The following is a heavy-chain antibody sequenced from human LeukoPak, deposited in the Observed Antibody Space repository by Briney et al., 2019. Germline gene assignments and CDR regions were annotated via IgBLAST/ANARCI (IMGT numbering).Heavy chain of an antibody. Sequence: GGSLRLSCAASGFTFDDYAMHWVRHAPGRGLEWVSGISWNSGSIGYADSVKDRFTISRDNAKNSLYLQMNSLRAEDTAVYYCARGYDFWSGYFWYYFDYWGQGTLVTVSS. J-gene: IGHJ4*02. D-gene: IGHD3-3*01. CDR1: GFTFDDYA. CDR3: ARGYDFWSGYFWYYFDY. V-gene: IGHV3-9*01. CDR2: ISWNSGSI.